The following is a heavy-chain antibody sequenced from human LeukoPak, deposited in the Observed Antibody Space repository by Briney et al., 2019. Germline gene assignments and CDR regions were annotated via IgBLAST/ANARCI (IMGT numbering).Heavy chain of an antibody. CDR1: GFTFSSYS. D-gene: IGHD2-21*01. J-gene: IGHJ4*02. CDR2: ISSSSSYI. V-gene: IGHV3-21*01. Sequence: GGSLRLSCAASGFTFSSYSMNWVRQAPGKGLEWVSSISSSSSYIYYADSVKGRFTISRDNAKNSLYLQMNSLRAEDTAVYYCARAGFYCGGDCYIDYWGQGTLVTVSS. CDR3: ARAGFYCGGDCYIDY.